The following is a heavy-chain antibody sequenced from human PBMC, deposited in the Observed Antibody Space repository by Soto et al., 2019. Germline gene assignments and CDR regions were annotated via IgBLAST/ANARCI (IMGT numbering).Heavy chain of an antibody. J-gene: IGHJ3*02. CDR3: ARTAGGRVRGALDI. CDR2: IPNTENKK. CDR1: GFTCSSYG. V-gene: IGHV3-30-3*01. D-gene: IGHD6-13*01. Sequence: QVHREESGGGVFQPGTALRRSCVASGFTCSSYGMHWFRQSPGKGLEWVAVIPNTENKKYYADSVKGRFTISRDNSQNALFLEMDSLMSEDTAMYYCARTAGGRVRGALDIGGQVKMVTVS.